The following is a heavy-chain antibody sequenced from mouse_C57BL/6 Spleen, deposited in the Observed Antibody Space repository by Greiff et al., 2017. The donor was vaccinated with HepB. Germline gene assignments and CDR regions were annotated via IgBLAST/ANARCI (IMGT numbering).Heavy chain of an antibody. D-gene: IGHD1-1*01. J-gene: IGHJ4*01. CDR2: IDPNSGGT. V-gene: IGHV1-72*01. Sequence: VQLQQPGAELVKPGASVKLSCKASGYTFTSYWMHWVKQRPGRGLEWIGRIDPNSGGTKYNEKFKSKATLTVDKHSSTAYMQLSSLTSEDSAVYYCARKGTTVVATDAMDYWGQGTSVTVSS. CDR3: ARKGTTVVATDAMDY. CDR1: GYTFTSYW.